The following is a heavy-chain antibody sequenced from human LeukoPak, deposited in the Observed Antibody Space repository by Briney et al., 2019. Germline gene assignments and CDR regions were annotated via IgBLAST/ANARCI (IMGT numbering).Heavy chain of an antibody. CDR1: GFTFRTFG. CDR3: ARGPHYYDSSGRKRYYYYYYGMDV. CDR2: IWYDGSDK. Sequence: PGRSLRLSCAASGFTFRTFGMHWVRQAPGKGLEWVAIIWYDGSDKYYSDSAKGRFTISRDNSKNTLYLQMNSLRAEDTAVYYCARGPHYYDSSGRKRYYYYYYGMDVWGQGTTVTVSS. V-gene: IGHV3-33*01. D-gene: IGHD3-22*01. J-gene: IGHJ6*02.